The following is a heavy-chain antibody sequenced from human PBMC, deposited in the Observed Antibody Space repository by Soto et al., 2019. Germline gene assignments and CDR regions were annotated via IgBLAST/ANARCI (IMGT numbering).Heavy chain of an antibody. CDR2: ISYSGNT. D-gene: IGHD5-18*01. J-gene: IGHJ4*02. CDR1: GDTMNSYD. CDR3: ARRGPQYSLDF. Sequence: SETLSISCYLSGDTMNSYDGNWIRLPPGKGLEWIGYISYSGNTNYNPSLKSRLTMSVDTSKNQFSLKLSSVTAADAAVYYCARRGPQYSLDFWGLATLVTVSS. V-gene: IGHV4-59*08.